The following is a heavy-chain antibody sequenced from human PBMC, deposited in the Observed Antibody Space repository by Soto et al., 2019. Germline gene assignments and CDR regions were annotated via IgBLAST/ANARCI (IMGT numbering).Heavy chain of an antibody. CDR2: ISYGGTT. CDR3: SRGILV. Sequence: QVQLQESGPGLVKPSQTLSLTCTVSGGSMNSGGYCWNWIRQHPGEGLEWIGCISYGGTTSYNPSLKSRLTISVDTSNNQFSLMLNSVTAADTAVYYCSRGILVWGQGTLITVSS. V-gene: IGHV4-31*03. J-gene: IGHJ4*02. CDR1: GGSMNSGGYC. D-gene: IGHD2-15*01.